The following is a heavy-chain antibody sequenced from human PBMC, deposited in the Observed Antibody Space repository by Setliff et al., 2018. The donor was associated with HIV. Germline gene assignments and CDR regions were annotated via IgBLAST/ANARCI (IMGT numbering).Heavy chain of an antibody. V-gene: IGHV4-39*07. D-gene: IGHD5-18*01. CDR1: GGFISSSSYY. Sequence: SETLSLTCTVSGGFISSSSYYWGWIRQPPGKGLEWIGSIYYSGGTYCNPSLKSRVTISVDTSKNQFSLKLSSVTAADTAVYYCARDQGYSYGFYAFDIWGQGTRVTVSS. J-gene: IGHJ3*02. CDR2: IYYSGGT. CDR3: ARDQGYSYGFYAFDI.